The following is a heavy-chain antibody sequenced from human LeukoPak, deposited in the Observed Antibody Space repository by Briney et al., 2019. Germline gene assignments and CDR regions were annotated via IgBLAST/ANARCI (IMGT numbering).Heavy chain of an antibody. D-gene: IGHD3-3*01. Sequence: GGSLRLSCVASGFIFTNYGMQWVRQAPGKGLEWVAFIRHDGRGQFFADSVKGRFTISRDNSKNTLYLQMNSLRAEDTAVYYCAKAGYDFWSALDYWGQGTLVTVSS. V-gene: IGHV3-30*02. CDR3: AKAGYDFWSALDY. CDR1: GFIFTNYG. J-gene: IGHJ4*02. CDR2: IRHDGRGQ.